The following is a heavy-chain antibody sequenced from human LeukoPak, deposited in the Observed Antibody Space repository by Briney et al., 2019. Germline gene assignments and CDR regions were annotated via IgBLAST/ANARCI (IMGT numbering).Heavy chain of an antibody. Sequence: ASVKVSCKASGDTFTSDYMHWVRQAPGQGLEWMGIINPSGGTTTYAQKFQGRVTMTRDMSTSTVYMELSSLRSEDTAVYYCARERGSCDYWGQGTLVTASS. J-gene: IGHJ4*02. V-gene: IGHV1-46*01. CDR3: ARERGSCDY. CDR2: INPSGGTT. CDR1: GDTFTSDY. D-gene: IGHD6-13*01.